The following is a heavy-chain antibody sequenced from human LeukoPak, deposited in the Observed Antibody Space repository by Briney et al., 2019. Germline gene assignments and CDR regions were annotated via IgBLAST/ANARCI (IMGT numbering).Heavy chain of an antibody. V-gene: IGHV1-2*02. Sequence: ASVKVSCKASGYTFTGYYMHWVRQAPGQGLEWMGWINPNSGGTNYAQKFQGRVTMTRDTSISTAYMELSRLRSDDTAVYYCARDRGVPAAHVGWFDPWGQGTLVTVSS. CDR2: INPNSGGT. CDR3: ARDRGVPAAHVGWFDP. D-gene: IGHD2-2*01. J-gene: IGHJ5*02. CDR1: GYTFTGYY.